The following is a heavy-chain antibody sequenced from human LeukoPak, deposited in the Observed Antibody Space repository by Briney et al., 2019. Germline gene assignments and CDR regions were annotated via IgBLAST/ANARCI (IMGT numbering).Heavy chain of an antibody. CDR1: GGSISSSSYY. CDR2: IYYSGST. D-gene: IGHD2-2*01. CDR3: ASGDIVVVPAAMDY. J-gene: IGHJ4*02. V-gene: IGHV4-39*01. Sequence: PSETLSLTCTVSGGSISSSSYYWGWIRQPPGKGLEWIGSIYYSGSTYYNPSLKSRVTISVDTSKNQFSPKLSSVTAADTAVYYCASGDIVVVPAAMDYWGQGTLVTVSS.